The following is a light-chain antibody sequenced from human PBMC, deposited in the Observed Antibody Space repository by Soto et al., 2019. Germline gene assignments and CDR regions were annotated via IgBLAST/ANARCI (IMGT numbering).Light chain of an antibody. V-gene: IGKV3-11*01. Sequence: EIVFTHSPATLSLSPGERATLSCRASQSVSSYLVWYQQKPGQAPRLLIYDASNRATGIPARFSGSGSGTDFTLTISSLEPEDFAVYYCQQRGNRPPWTFGQGTKVDIK. CDR3: QQRGNRPPWT. CDR2: DAS. J-gene: IGKJ1*01. CDR1: QSVSSY.